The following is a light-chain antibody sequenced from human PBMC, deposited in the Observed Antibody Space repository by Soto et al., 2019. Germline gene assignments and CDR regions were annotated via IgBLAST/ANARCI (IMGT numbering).Light chain of an antibody. CDR2: AAS. Sequence: DIQMTQSPSSLSASVGDRVTITCRASQSISNFLNWYQQKPGKAPDLLIYAASSLHSGVPSRFSGRGCGTNFTLTVSSLQPEDFATYSCQQSYTTPYTFGQGTKLEIK. V-gene: IGKV1-39*01. CDR3: QQSYTTPYT. J-gene: IGKJ2*01. CDR1: QSISNF.